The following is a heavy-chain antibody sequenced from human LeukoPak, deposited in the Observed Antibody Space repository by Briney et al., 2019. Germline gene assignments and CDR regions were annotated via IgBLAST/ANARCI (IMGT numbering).Heavy chain of an antibody. CDR2: INPSGGST. CDR3: ARGDIVVVVAATFFSQFDY. CDR1: GGTFSSYA. J-gene: IGHJ4*02. D-gene: IGHD2-15*01. V-gene: IGHV1-46*01. Sequence: GSSVKVSCKASGGTFSSYAISWVRQAPGQGLEWMGIINPSGGSTSYAQKFQGRVTMTRDTSTSTVYMELSSLRSEDTAVYYCARGDIVVVVAATFFSQFDYWGQGTLVTVSS.